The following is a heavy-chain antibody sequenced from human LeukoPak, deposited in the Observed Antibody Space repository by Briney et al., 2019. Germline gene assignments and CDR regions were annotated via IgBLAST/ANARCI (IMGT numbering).Heavy chain of an antibody. D-gene: IGHD6-19*01. CDR3: AREGAVAGRGDNWFDP. V-gene: IGHV1-2*02. J-gene: IGHJ5*02. Sequence: ASVKVSCKASGYTFTGYYMHWVRQAPGQGLEWMGWINPNSGGTNYAQKFQGRVTITRDTSMTTAYMELGSLISDDTAVYYCAREGAVAGRGDNWFDPWGQGTLVTVSS. CDR1: GYTFTGYY. CDR2: INPNSGGT.